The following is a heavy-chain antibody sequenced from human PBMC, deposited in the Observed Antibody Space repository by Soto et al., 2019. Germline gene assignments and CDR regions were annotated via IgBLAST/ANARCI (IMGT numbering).Heavy chain of an antibody. CDR1: GGSISSGDYY. Sequence: SETLSLTCTVSGGSISSGDYYWSWIRQPPGKGLEWIGYIYYSGSTYYNPSLKSRVTISVDTSKNQFSLKLSSVTAADTAVYYCARGAEDGYNSLTLDHWGQGTLVTVSS. J-gene: IGHJ4*02. CDR3: ARGAEDGYNSLTLDH. D-gene: IGHD5-12*01. CDR2: IYYSGST. V-gene: IGHV4-30-4*01.